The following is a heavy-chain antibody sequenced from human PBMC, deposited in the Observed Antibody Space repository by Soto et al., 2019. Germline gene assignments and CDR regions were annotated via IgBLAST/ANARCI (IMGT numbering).Heavy chain of an antibody. D-gene: IGHD3-3*01. CDR1: GFSFSGFT. J-gene: IGHJ6*03. CDR3: ARANDFWSGHYSYYMDV. V-gene: IGHV3-30*04. CDR2: VSFDGNKK. Sequence: GGSLRLSCAASGFSFSGFTMHWVRQAPGKGLEWVAVVSFDGNKKYYADSVQGRFTISRDNAKNTLYLQMNSLRAEDTAVYYCARANDFWSGHYSYYMDVWGKGTTVTVSS.